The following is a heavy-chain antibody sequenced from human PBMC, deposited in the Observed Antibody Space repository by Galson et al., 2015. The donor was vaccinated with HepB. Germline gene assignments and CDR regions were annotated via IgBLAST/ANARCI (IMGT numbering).Heavy chain of an antibody. V-gene: IGHV1-69*04. J-gene: IGHJ5*02. CDR3: ARYIAAAGTGWFDP. D-gene: IGHD6-13*01. Sequence: SCAASGFTFSSYAISWVRQAPGQGLEWMGRIIPILGIANYAQKFQGRVTITADKSTSTAYMELSSLRSEDTAMYYCARYIAAAGTGWFDPWGQGTLVTVSS. CDR1: GFTFSSYA. CDR2: IIPILGIA.